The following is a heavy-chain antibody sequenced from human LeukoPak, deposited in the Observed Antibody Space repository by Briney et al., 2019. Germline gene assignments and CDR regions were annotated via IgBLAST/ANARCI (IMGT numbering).Heavy chain of an antibody. CDR3: ARDWGNYYFDY. Sequence: GGSLRLSCAASGFTFSSYGMHWVRQAPGKGLEWVAVIWYDGSNKYYADSVKGRFNISRDNSKNTLYLQMNSLRAEDTAVYYCARDWGNYYFDYWGQGTLVTVSS. J-gene: IGHJ4*02. D-gene: IGHD3-16*01. CDR2: IWYDGSNK. CDR1: GFTFSSYG. V-gene: IGHV3-33*01.